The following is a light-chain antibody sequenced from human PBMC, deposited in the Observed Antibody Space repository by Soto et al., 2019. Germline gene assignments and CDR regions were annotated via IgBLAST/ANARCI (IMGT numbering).Light chain of an antibody. CDR2: AAS. J-gene: IGKJ2*01. CDR1: QSISSY. CDR3: QQTYNTPRT. V-gene: IGKV1-39*01. Sequence: DIQMTQSPSSLSASVGDSVTISCRASQSISSYLNWYQQKPGKAPNLLIYAASNLQSGVPSRFSGSGSGTDFTLTISSLQPEDFATYYCQQTYNTPRTFVQGTKLEI.